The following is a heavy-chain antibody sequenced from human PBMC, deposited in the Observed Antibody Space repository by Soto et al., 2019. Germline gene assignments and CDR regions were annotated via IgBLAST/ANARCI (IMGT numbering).Heavy chain of an antibody. CDR1: GFTFSSYA. V-gene: IGHV3-23*01. CDR3: AKVFVEDDYGDYSDGDV. CDR2: ISGSGGST. J-gene: IGHJ6*04. D-gene: IGHD4-17*01. Sequence: GGSLRLSCAASGFTFSSYAMSWVRQAPGKGLEWVSAISGSGGSTYYADSVKGRFTISRDNSKNTLYLQMNSLRAEDTAVYYCAKVFVEDDYGDYSDGDVWGKGTTVTVSS.